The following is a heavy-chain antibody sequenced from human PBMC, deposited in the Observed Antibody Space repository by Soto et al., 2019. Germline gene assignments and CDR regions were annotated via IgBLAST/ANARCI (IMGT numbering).Heavy chain of an antibody. CDR3: AKEGLFGLGTYQIDY. V-gene: IGHV3-74*01. J-gene: IGHJ4*02. CDR1: GFTFSNSW. CDR2: INADGTST. D-gene: IGHD3-22*01. Sequence: GGSLRLSCAASGFTFSNSWMHWVRQVSGKGLEWVSRINADGTSTSYADSVKGRFTISRDNSKNTLYLQMNSLRAEDTAVYYCAKEGLFGLGTYQIDYWGQGTLVTVSS.